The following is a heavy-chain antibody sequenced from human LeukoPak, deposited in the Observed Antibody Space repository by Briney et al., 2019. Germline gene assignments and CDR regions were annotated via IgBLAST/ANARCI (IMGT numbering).Heavy chain of an antibody. D-gene: IGHD3-9*01. CDR3: AHSVCPIILTGYFGYFDY. Sequence: ESGPTLVNPTQTLTLTCTFSGFSLSTSGVGVGWIRQPPGKVLEWLALIYWDDDKRYSPSLKSRLTITKDTSKNQVVLTMTNMDPVDTATYYCAHSVCPIILTGYFGYFDYWGQGTLVTVPS. CDR1: GFSLSTSGVG. J-gene: IGHJ4*02. V-gene: IGHV2-5*02. CDR2: IYWDDDK.